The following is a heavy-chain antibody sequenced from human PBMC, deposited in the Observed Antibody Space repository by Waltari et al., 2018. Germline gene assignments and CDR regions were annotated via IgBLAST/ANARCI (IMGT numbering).Heavy chain of an antibody. Sequence: EVQLLESGGGLVQPGGSLRLSCAASGFTFSSYAMSWVRQAPGRGLEWVSAISGSGGSTYYADSVKGRFTISRDNSKNTLYLQMNSLRAEDTAVYYCAKGDLGVVVPAAILFDYWGQGTLVTVSS. D-gene: IGHD2-2*01. CDR1: GFTFSSYA. CDR3: AKGDLGVVVPAAILFDY. CDR2: ISGSGGST. V-gene: IGHV3-23*01. J-gene: IGHJ4*02.